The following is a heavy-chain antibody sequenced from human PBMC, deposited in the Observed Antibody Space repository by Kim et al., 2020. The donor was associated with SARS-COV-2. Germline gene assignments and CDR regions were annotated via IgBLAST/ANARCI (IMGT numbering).Heavy chain of an antibody. J-gene: IGHJ6*02. V-gene: IGHV1-3*01. CDR2: INAGNGNT. CDR1: GYTFTSYA. Sequence: ASVKVSCKASGYTFTSYAMHWVRQAPGQRLEWMGWINAGNGNTKYSQKFQGRVTITRDTSASTAYMELSSLRSEDTAVYYCARVGNSGWQTFIYGMDVWGQGTTVTVSS. D-gene: IGHD6-19*01. CDR3: ARVGNSGWQTFIYGMDV.